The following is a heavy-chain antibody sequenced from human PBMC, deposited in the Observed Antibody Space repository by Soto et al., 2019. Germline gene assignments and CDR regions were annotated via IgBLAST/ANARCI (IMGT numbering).Heavy chain of an antibody. Sequence: VGSLRLSCAASGFTFSTYGFNWVRQAPGKGLEWVAVIWYDGNTKYYADSVKGRFTISRDNSKNTLYLQMNSLTAEDTAVYYCARPLVAPVAGPYYYGMDVWGQGTTVTVSS. CDR2: IWYDGNTK. D-gene: IGHD6-19*01. CDR3: ARPLVAPVAGPYYYGMDV. CDR1: GFTFSTYG. V-gene: IGHV3-33*01. J-gene: IGHJ6*02.